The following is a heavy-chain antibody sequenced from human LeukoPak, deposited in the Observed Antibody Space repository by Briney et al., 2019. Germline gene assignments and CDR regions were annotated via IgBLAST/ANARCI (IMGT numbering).Heavy chain of an antibody. D-gene: IGHD3-3*01. CDR3: SYYHFWSGYYGGGD. CDR2: ISGSGSST. Sequence: PGGSLRLSCAASGFTLSSYAMSWVRQAPGKGLEWVSAISGSGSSTYYADSVRGRFTISRDNSKNTLYLQMNSLRAEDTAVYYCSYYHFWSGYYGGGDWGQGTLVTVSS. CDR1: GFTLSSYA. J-gene: IGHJ4*02. V-gene: IGHV3-23*01.